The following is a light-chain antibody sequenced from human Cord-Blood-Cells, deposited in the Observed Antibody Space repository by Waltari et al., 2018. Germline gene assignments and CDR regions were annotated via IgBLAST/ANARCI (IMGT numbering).Light chain of an antibody. Sequence: DIQMTQSPSTLSASVGDRVTITCRASQSISGWLAWYQQKPGKAPKLLIYKASSLESGVPSRVGGSGSGTEFTLTISSLQPDDFATYYCQQYNSYSYTFGQGTKLEIK. V-gene: IGKV1-5*03. CDR2: KAS. J-gene: IGKJ2*01. CDR3: QQYNSYSYT. CDR1: QSISGW.